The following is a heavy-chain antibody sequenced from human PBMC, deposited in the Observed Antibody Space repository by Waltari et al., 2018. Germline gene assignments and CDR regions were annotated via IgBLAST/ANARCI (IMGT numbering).Heavy chain of an antibody. Sequence: QVQLQESGPGLLKPSETLSLTCSVSDGAIGNFYWTWIRQPPGKGLEWIGYIHRSGAAKYSPSLKSRVTISIDASMSHFSLKLSSVTAADTAVYYCARNSGNYSFFYWGQGTLVTVSS. D-gene: IGHD1-26*01. CDR3: ARNSGNYSFFY. J-gene: IGHJ4*02. CDR2: IHRSGAA. CDR1: DGAIGNFY. V-gene: IGHV4-59*12.